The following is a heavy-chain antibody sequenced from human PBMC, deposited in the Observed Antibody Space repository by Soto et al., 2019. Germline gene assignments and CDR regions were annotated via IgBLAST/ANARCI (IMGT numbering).Heavy chain of an antibody. J-gene: IGHJ6*02. CDR2: ISAYNGNT. CDR1: GYTFTSYG. CDR3: ARVLSIAVAGYYYYGMDV. V-gene: IGHV1-18*01. Sequence: QVQLVQSGAEVKKPGASVKVSCKASGYTFTSYGIIWVRQAPGQGLEWMGWISAYNGNTNYAQKLQGRVTMTTDTSTSTAYMELRSLRSDDTAVYYCARVLSIAVAGYYYYGMDVWGQGTTVTVSS. D-gene: IGHD6-19*01.